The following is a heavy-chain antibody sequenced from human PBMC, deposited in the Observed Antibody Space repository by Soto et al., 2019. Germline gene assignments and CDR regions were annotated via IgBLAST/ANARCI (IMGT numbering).Heavy chain of an antibody. CDR2: IDWNGGST. CDR1: GFTFDDYA. CDR3: GKGRGSYFVYFGLDV. D-gene: IGHD1-26*01. Sequence: EVQLVESGGGLVQPGRSLRLSCVASGFTFDDYAMHWVRHTPGKGLELVSSIDWNGGSTAYADSVKGRFTISRDNAMNSLYLQMNSLRPEDTAFYYCGKGRGSYFVYFGLDVWGQGTTVTFSS. V-gene: IGHV3-9*01. J-gene: IGHJ6*02.